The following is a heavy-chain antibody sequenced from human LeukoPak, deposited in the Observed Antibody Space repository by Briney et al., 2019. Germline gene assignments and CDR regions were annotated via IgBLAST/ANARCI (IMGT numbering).Heavy chain of an antibody. D-gene: IGHD2-15*01. J-gene: IGHJ5*02. CDR2: IYYSGST. Sequence: PSETLSLTCTVSGGSISSYYWGWIRQPPGKGLGWIGSIYYSGSTYYNPSLKSRVTISVDTSKNQFSLKLSSVTAADTAVYYCARDRGGSLGYEPWGQGTLVTVSS. CDR1: GGSISSYY. CDR3: ARDRGGSLGYEP. V-gene: IGHV4-39*07.